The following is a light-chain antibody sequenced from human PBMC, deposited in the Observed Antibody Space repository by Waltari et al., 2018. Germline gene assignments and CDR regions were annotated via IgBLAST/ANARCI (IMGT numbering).Light chain of an antibody. V-gene: IGLV1-40*01. Sequence: QSVLTQPPSVSGAPGQTVTISCTGSSSNIGAGHDLPWYQKFPGTAPKLLIYGNTNRPSGVPDRFSGSKSGTSASLAITGLQAEDEAHYYCQSFDISLSVGVHFGGGTKVTVL. CDR3: QSFDISLSVGVH. J-gene: IGLJ2*01. CDR1: SSNIGAGHD. CDR2: GNT.